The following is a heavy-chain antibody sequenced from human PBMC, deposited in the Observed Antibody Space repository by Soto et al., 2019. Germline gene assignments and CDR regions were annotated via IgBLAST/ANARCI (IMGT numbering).Heavy chain of an antibody. CDR2: ISYDGSNK. CDR3: ARVRRGLGGYSSSWYYFDY. J-gene: IGHJ4*02. Sequence: SLRLSCAASGFTFSSYAMHWVRQAPGKGLEWVAVISYDGSNKYYADSVKGRFTISRDNSKNTLYLQMNSLRAEDTAVYYCARVRRGLGGYSSSWYYFDYWGQGTLVTVSS. CDR1: GFTFSSYA. V-gene: IGHV3-30-3*01. D-gene: IGHD6-13*01.